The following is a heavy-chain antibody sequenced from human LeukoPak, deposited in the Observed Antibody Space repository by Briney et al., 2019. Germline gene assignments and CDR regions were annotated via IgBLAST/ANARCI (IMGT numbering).Heavy chain of an antibody. V-gene: IGHV3-30-3*01. D-gene: IGHD3-22*01. CDR3: ARAPDSSGYYYYFDY. J-gene: IGHJ4*02. Sequence: GGSLRLSSGASGFTFSRYAMNWVRQAPGQGLEWVAIISYGGNNQYYAESVKGRFTISRDNTKNTVYLQMNSLRPEDTAVYYCARAPDSSGYYYYFDYWGQGALVTVSS. CDR2: ISYGGNNQ. CDR1: GFTFSRYA.